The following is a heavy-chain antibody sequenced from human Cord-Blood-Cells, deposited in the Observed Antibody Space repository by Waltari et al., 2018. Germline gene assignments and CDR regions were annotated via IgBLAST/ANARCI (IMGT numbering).Heavy chain of an antibody. Sequence: EVQLVESGGGLVQPGGSLRLSCAASGFTFSSYWMSWVRQAPGKGLECVANITQVGSEKYYVDSVKGRFTISRDNAKNSLYLQMNSLRAEDTAVYYCAREALYSSSWYRGWFDPWGQGTLVTVSS. CDR2: ITQVGSEK. D-gene: IGHD6-13*01. V-gene: IGHV3-7*01. CDR1: GFTFSSYW. J-gene: IGHJ5*02. CDR3: AREALYSSSWYRGWFDP.